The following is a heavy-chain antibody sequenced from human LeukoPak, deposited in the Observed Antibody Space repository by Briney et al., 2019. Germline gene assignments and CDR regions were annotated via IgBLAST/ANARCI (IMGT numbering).Heavy chain of an antibody. D-gene: IGHD3-3*01. CDR2: IYYSGST. CDR3: ARDATWSGYLDY. V-gene: IGHV4-59*01. J-gene: IGHJ4*02. Sequence: KPSETLSLTCTVSGGSISSYYWSWIRQPPGKGLEWIGYIYYSGSTNYNPSLESRVTISVDTSKNQFSLKLSSVTAADTAVYYCARDATWSGYLDYWGQGTLVTVSS. CDR1: GGSISSYY.